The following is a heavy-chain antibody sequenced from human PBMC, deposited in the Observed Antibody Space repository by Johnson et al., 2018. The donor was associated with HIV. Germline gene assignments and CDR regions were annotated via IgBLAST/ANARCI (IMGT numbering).Heavy chain of an antibody. D-gene: IGHD7-27*01. V-gene: IGHV3-66*01. Sequence: VQLVESGGGLVQPGGSLRVSCAASGFTVSSNYMSWVRQAPGKGLEWVSVIYSGGSTYYADSVQGRYTISRDNSKNTLFLQMNSLRAGDTAVYYCARAWGDLAPDAFDIWGLGTMVTVSS. J-gene: IGHJ3*02. CDR3: ARAWGDLAPDAFDI. CDR2: IYSGGST. CDR1: GFTVSSNY.